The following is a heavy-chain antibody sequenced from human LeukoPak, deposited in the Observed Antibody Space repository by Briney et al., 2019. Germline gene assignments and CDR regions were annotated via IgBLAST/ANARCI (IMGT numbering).Heavy chain of an antibody. Sequence: GGSLRLSCAASGFTFSYYWMSWIRQAPGKGLEWVSSISSSSSYIYYADSMKGRFTISRDNAKNSLYLQMNSLRAEDTAVYFCARGIYTSSPRNPKNFFDYWGQGTLVTVS. CDR3: ARGIYTSSPRNPKNFFDY. CDR2: ISSSSSYI. D-gene: IGHD2-2*02. J-gene: IGHJ4*02. V-gene: IGHV3-21*01. CDR1: GFTFSYYW.